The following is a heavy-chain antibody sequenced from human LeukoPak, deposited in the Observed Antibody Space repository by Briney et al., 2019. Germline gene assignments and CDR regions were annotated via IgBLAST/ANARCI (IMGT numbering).Heavy chain of an antibody. Sequence: ASETLSLTCTVSGGSISSYYWSWIRQPPGKGLMWIGNIYYSGYTTYSPSLRSRVTISVDTSKNQFSLKLSSVTTADTAVYYCARETSQKGAHYMDVWGKGTTITISS. V-gene: IGHV4-59*01. CDR3: ARETSQKGAHYMDV. D-gene: IGHD3-16*01. J-gene: IGHJ6*03. CDR1: GGSISSYY. CDR2: IYYSGYT.